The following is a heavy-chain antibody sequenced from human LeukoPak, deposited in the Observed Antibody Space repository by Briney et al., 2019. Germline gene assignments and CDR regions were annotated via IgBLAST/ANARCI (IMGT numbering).Heavy chain of an antibody. CDR1: GGSVSSNIYY. V-gene: IGHV4-61*01. CDR3: ARRNDFGI. Sequence: PSETLSLTCTVSGGSVSSNIYYWNWIRQPPGKGLEWIGYIYYSGSTNYNPYLKSRVTISIDTSKNQFSLKLTSVTAADTAVYYCARRNDFGIWGQGTMVTVSS. CDR2: IYYSGST. J-gene: IGHJ3*02.